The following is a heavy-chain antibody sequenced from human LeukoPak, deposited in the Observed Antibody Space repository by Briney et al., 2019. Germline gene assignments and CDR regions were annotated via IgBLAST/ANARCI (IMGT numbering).Heavy chain of an antibody. CDR3: ARGGRQYQLWYAFDI. J-gene: IGHJ3*02. Sequence: GGSLRLSCAASGFTFSSYSMNWVRQAPGKGLEWVSSISSSSSYIYYADSVKGRFTISRDNAKNSLYLQMNSLRAEDTAVYYCARGGRQYQLWYAFDIWGQGTMVTVYS. CDR2: ISSSSSYI. D-gene: IGHD2-2*01. CDR1: GFTFSSYS. V-gene: IGHV3-21*01.